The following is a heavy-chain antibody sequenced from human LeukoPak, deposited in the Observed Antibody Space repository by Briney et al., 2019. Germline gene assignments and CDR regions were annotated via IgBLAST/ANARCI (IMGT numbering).Heavy chain of an antibody. CDR2: ITGSGGTT. J-gene: IGHJ4*02. CDR1: GFTFTSYA. V-gene: IGHV3-23*01. CDR3: AKMQGYFGY. Sequence: PGGSLRLSCAASGFTFTSYAMSWVRQAPGKGLEWVSAITGSGGTTYYADFVKGRFTISRDNSKNTLYLQMTGLRVEDTAVYYCAKMQGYFGYWGQGTLVTVSS.